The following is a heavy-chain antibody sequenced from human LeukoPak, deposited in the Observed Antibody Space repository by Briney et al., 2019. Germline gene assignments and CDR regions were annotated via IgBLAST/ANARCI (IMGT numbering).Heavy chain of an antibody. CDR2: IWYDGSNK. D-gene: IGHD6-19*01. Sequence: GGSLRLSCAASGFTFSSYGMHWVRQAPGKGLEWVAVIWYDGSNKYYADSVKGRFTISRDNSKNTLYLQMNSLRAEDTAVYYCARDLLAVAGLPPDYWGQGTLVTVSS. J-gene: IGHJ4*02. CDR3: ARDLLAVAGLPPDY. V-gene: IGHV3-33*01. CDR1: GFTFSSYG.